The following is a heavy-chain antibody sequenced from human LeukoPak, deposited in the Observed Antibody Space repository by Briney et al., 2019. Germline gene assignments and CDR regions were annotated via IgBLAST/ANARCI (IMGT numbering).Heavy chain of an antibody. V-gene: IGHV4-39*07. Sequence: SETLSLTCTVSGGSISSSSYYWGWIRQPPGKGLEWIGSIYYSGSTYYNPSLKSRVTISVDTSKNQFSLKLSSVTAADTAVYYCASAWAGAFDIWGQGTMVTVSS. D-gene: IGHD7-27*01. CDR3: ASAWAGAFDI. CDR2: IYYSGST. J-gene: IGHJ3*02. CDR1: GGSISSSSYY.